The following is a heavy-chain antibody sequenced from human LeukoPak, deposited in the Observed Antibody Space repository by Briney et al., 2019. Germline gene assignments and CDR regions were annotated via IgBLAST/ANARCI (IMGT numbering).Heavy chain of an antibody. CDR3: ARDESGSYLFDY. V-gene: IGHV4-38-2*02. CDR1: GYSISSGYL. D-gene: IGHD1-26*01. CDR2: IDGSGTS. J-gene: IGHJ4*02. Sequence: SETLSLTCTVSGYSISSGYLWGWIRQPPGKGLEWIGSIDGSGTSYYNPSLKSRVTISVDTSRNQFSLKLSSVTAADTAVYYCARDESGSYLFDYWGQGTLVTVSS.